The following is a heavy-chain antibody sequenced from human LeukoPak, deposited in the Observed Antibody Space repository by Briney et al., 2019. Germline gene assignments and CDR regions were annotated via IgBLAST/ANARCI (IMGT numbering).Heavy chain of an antibody. CDR3: ATEESGMDV. Sequence: GGSLRLSCAASGFTFSIYAMSWVRQAPGKGLEWVANIKQDGSEKYYVDSVKGRFTISRDNAKNSLYLQMNSLRAEDTAVYYCATEESGMDVWGQGTTVTVSS. J-gene: IGHJ6*02. V-gene: IGHV3-7*01. CDR1: GFTFSIYA. D-gene: IGHD2/OR15-2a*01. CDR2: IKQDGSEK.